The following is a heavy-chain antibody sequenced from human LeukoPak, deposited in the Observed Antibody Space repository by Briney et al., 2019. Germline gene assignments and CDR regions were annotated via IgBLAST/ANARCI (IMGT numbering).Heavy chain of an antibody. CDR1: GFTFDDYA. V-gene: IGHV3-9*01. J-gene: IGHJ4*02. Sequence: GGSLRLSCAASGFTFDDYAMHWVRQAPGKGLEWVSGISWNSGSIGYADSVKGRFTISRDNAKNSLYLQMNSLRAEDTALYYCAKDIGSSGRYLFDYWGQGTLVTVST. CDR3: AKDIGSSGRYLFDY. D-gene: IGHD6-19*01. CDR2: ISWNSGSI.